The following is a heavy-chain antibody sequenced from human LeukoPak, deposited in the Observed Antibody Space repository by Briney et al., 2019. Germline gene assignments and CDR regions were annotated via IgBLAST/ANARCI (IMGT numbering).Heavy chain of an antibody. Sequence: GRSLRLSCAASGFTFDDYAMHWVRQAPGKGLEWVSGISWNSGSIGYADSVKGRFTISRDNAKNSLYLQMNSLRAEDTALYYCAKDEGSMIVRPFDYWGQGTLVTVSP. V-gene: IGHV3-9*01. CDR3: AKDEGSMIVRPFDY. J-gene: IGHJ4*02. CDR1: GFTFDDYA. CDR2: ISWNSGSI. D-gene: IGHD3-22*01.